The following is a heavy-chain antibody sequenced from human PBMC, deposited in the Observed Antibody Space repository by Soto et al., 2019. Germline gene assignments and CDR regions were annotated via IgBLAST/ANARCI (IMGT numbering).Heavy chain of an antibody. CDR2: ISYDGSNK. CDR3: AKDVPWFDP. CDR1: GFTFSSYG. J-gene: IGHJ5*02. D-gene: IGHD2-2*01. Sequence: QVQLVESGGGVVQPGRSLRLSCAASGFTFSSYGMHWVRQAPGKGLEWVAVISYDGSNKYYADSVKGRFTISRDNSKNTLYLQMNSLRAEDTAVYYCAKDVPWFDPWGQGTLVTVSS. V-gene: IGHV3-30*18.